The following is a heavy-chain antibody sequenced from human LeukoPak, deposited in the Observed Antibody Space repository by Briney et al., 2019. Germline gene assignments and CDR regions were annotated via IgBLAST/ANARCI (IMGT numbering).Heavy chain of an antibody. Sequence: QPGGPLRLSCAASGFTFSSYWMSWVRQAPGKGLEWVANIKQDGSEKYYVDSVKGRFTISRDNAKNSLYLQMNSLRADDTAVYYCARERQSTVAGRNVIVYWGQGTLVTVSS. D-gene: IGHD6-19*01. CDR1: GFTFSSYW. CDR2: IKQDGSEK. V-gene: IGHV3-7*01. J-gene: IGHJ4*02. CDR3: ARERQSTVAGRNVIVY.